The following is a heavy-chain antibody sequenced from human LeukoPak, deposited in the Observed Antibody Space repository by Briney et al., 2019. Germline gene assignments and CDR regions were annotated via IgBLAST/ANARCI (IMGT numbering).Heavy chain of an antibody. J-gene: IGHJ3*02. Sequence: SETLSLTCAVSGGSISTYYWSWIRQPAGKGLEWIGRIYTSGSTNYNPSLKSRVTISLDKSKNRFSLNLSSVTAADTAMYYCAKGKRNEFDAFDIWGQGTMVTVSS. CDR1: GGSISTYY. D-gene: IGHD1-1*01. CDR3: AKGKRNEFDAFDI. CDR2: IYTSGST. V-gene: IGHV4-4*07.